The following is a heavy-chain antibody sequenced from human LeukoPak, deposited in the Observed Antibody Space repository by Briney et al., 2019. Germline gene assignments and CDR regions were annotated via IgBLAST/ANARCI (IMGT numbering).Heavy chain of an antibody. CDR3: AGDTHSSSWYDH. Sequence: PGGSLRLSGAASGFTFSSYSMNWIRQAPGKGLEWVSSISSSTSYIYYADSVKGRFTISRDSSRNTLYLQMNSLRVEDSAVYYCAGDTHSSSWYDHWGQGTLVTVSS. D-gene: IGHD6-13*01. J-gene: IGHJ5*02. CDR1: GFTFSSYS. V-gene: IGHV3-21*04. CDR2: ISSSTSYI.